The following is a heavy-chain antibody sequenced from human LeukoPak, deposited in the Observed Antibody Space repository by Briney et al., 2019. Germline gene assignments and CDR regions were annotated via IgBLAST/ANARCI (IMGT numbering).Heavy chain of an antibody. CDR1: GFTFSSYG. J-gene: IGHJ4*02. V-gene: IGHV3-49*04. CDR3: TKDQTPFY. Sequence: AGGSLRLSCAASGFTFSSYGMSWVRQAPGEGLEWVGFIRSTTYGGTTEYAASVRGRFTISRDDSKSIAYLQMNSLKTEDTAVYYCTKDQTPFYWGQGTLVTVSS. CDR2: IRSTTYGGTT.